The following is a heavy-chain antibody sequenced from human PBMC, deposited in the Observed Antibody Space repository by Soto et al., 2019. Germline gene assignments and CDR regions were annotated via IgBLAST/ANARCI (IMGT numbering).Heavy chain of an antibody. CDR1: GYTFNSYD. CDR2: ISAYNGNT. CDR3: ERGLRYIYGSNKLYGLDV. D-gene: IGHD5-18*01. V-gene: IGHV1-18*04. Sequence: ASVKVSCKTSGYTFNSYDNRWLRQAPGQGVEWMGCISAYNGNTNYTQKLQGRGTMATDTSTNTVYIELTNLRSDDTAVYYCERGLRYIYGSNKLYGLDVWVRGTTVTVSS. J-gene: IGHJ6*01.